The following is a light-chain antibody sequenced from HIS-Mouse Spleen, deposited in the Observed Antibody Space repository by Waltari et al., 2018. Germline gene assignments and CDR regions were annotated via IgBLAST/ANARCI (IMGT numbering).Light chain of an antibody. V-gene: IGLV2-11*01. Sequence: QSALTQPRSVSGSPGQSVTISCTGTSSDVGGYNYVSWYQHHPCKAPKLMNYDVSKRPSWVPDRFSGSMSGITASLTISGLQAEDEADYYCCSYAGSYTYVFGTGTKVTVL. J-gene: IGLJ1*01. CDR2: DVS. CDR1: SSDVGGYNY. CDR3: CSYAGSYTYV.